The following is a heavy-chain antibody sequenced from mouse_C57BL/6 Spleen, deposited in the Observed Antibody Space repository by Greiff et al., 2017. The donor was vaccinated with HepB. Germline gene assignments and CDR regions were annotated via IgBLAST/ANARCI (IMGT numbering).Heavy chain of an antibody. Sequence: EVMLVESGGGLVQPGGSLKLSCAASGFTFSDYYMYWVRQTPEKRLEWVAYISNGGGSTYYPDTVKGRFTISRDNAKNTLYLQMSRLKSEDKAMYYCARGQATYAMDYWGQGTSVTVSS. V-gene: IGHV5-12*01. CDR1: GFTFSDYY. J-gene: IGHJ4*01. CDR3: ARGQATYAMDY. D-gene: IGHD3-2*02. CDR2: ISNGGGST.